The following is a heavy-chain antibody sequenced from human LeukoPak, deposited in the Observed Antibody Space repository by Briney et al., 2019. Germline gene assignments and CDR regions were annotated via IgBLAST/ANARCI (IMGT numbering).Heavy chain of an antibody. D-gene: IGHD2-2*01. Sequence: SETLSLTCTVSGGSISSGTYYWSWIRQPPGKGLEWIGYIYHSGSTNYNPSLKSRVTISVDTSKNQFSLKLSSVTAADTAVYYCARDQVVYCSSTSCPGDAFDIWGQGTMVTVSS. J-gene: IGHJ3*02. V-gene: IGHV4-61*01. CDR3: ARDQVVYCSSTSCPGDAFDI. CDR2: IYHSGST. CDR1: GGSISSGTYY.